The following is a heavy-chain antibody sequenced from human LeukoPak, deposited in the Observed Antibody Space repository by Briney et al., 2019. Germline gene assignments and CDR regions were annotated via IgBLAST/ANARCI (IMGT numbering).Heavy chain of an antibody. J-gene: IGHJ2*01. CDR3: ASNPAGTRVLDL. CDR1: GFTVSSKS. V-gene: IGHV3-53*01. CDR2: IYSGGST. Sequence: GGSLRLSYAASGFTVSSKSMSWVRQAPGKGLEWVSVIYSGGSTYYADSVKGRFTISRDNSKNTLYLQMNSLRAEDTAVYYCASNPAGTRVLDLWGRGTLVTVSS. D-gene: IGHD6-19*01.